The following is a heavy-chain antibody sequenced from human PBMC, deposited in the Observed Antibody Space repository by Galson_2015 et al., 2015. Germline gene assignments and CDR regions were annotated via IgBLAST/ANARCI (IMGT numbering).Heavy chain of an antibody. Sequence: SLRLSCAASGFTISSHVMHWVRQAPGKGLGWVALISSDGNKKYNADSVKGRFTISRDNSQNTVYLRMNSLTPEDTAVYFCARAMYSSSWYGFDYWGQGTLVTVSS. V-gene: IGHV3-30-3*01. CDR3: ARAMYSSSWYGFDY. CDR2: ISSDGNKK. D-gene: IGHD6-13*01. CDR1: GFTISSHV. J-gene: IGHJ4*02.